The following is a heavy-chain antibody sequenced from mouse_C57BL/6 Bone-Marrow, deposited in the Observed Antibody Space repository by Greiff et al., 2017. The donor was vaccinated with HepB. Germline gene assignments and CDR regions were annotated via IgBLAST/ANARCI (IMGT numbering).Heavy chain of an antibody. Sequence: VQLQQSVAELVRPGASVKLSCTASGFNIKNTYMHWVKQRPEQGLEWIGRIDPANGNTKYAPKFQGKATITADTPSNTAYLHLTSLTSEDTAIYYCARYSNYVWYFDVWGTGTTVTVSS. J-gene: IGHJ1*03. D-gene: IGHD2-5*01. CDR1: GFNIKNTY. CDR3: ARYSNYVWYFDV. V-gene: IGHV14-3*01. CDR2: IDPANGNT.